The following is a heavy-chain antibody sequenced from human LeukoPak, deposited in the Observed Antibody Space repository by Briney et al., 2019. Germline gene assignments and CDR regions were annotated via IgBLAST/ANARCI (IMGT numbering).Heavy chain of an antibody. J-gene: IGHJ4*02. D-gene: IGHD6-13*01. V-gene: IGHV1-2*02. CDR1: GYRLSDYY. CDR3: ARVRGNSCDY. CDR2: IRGDTGDT. Sequence: ASVTVSCKTSGYRLSDYYVHWVRQAPGQGLEWMGWIRGDTGDTDSPQKFQGRVTMTRDTSTNTAYMELSRLRYDDTAMYFCARVRGNSCDYWGQGTLVTVSS.